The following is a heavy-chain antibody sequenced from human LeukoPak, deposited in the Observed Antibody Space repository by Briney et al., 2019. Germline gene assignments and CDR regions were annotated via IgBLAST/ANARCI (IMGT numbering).Heavy chain of an antibody. CDR1: GGSISSGDYY. V-gene: IGHV4-30-4*01. CDR2: IYYSGST. Sequence: SETLSLTCTVSGGSISSGDYYWSWIRQPPGKGLEWIGCIYYSGSTYYNPSLKSRVTISVDTSKNQFSLKLSSVTAADTAVYYCAREERITIFGVVHTYFDYWGQGTLVTVSS. CDR3: AREERITIFGVVHTYFDY. J-gene: IGHJ4*02. D-gene: IGHD3-3*01.